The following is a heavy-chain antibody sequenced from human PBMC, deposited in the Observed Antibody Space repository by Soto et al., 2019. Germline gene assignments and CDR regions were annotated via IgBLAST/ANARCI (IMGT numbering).Heavy chain of an antibody. V-gene: IGHV3-23*01. CDR3: AKDSVPGPGPDIGYYYSPLAS. D-gene: IGHD1-26*01. CDR1: GFTFGNYS. J-gene: IGHJ5*02. Sequence: LRLSCAASGFTFGNYSMSWVRQPPGKGLEWISTVSGNAGSTYYADSVKGQFTISRDNSGNTLFLQMNSLRVDDTAIYYCAKDSVPGPGPDIGYYYSPLASWGQGTLVTVS. CDR2: VSGNAGST.